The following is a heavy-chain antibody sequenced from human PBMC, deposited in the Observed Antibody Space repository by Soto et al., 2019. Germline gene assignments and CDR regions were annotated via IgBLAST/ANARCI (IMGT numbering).Heavy chain of an antibody. CDR1: GFTFSSYE. CDR2: ISSSGSTI. Sequence: GGSLRLSCAASGFTFSSYEMNWVRQAPGKGLEWVSYISSSGSTIYYADSVKGRFTISRDNAKNSLYLQMNSLRAEDTAVYYCAREMGIVVVIADAFDIWGQGTMVTVSS. CDR3: AREMGIVVVIADAFDI. V-gene: IGHV3-48*03. J-gene: IGHJ3*02. D-gene: IGHD2-21*01.